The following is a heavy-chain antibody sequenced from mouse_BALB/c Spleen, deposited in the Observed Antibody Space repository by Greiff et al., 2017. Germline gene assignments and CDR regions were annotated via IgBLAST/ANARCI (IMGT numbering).Heavy chain of an antibody. Sequence: VQLQQSGRELVKPGASVKISCKASGYTFTDYNMHWVKQSHGKSLEWIGYIYPYNGGTGYNQKFKSKATLTVDNSSSTAYMELRSLTSEDSAVYYCASYRYDYAMDYWGQGTSVTVSS. V-gene: IGHV1S29*02. D-gene: IGHD2-14*01. CDR1: GYTFTDYN. CDR3: ASYRYDYAMDY. CDR2: IYPYNGGT. J-gene: IGHJ4*01.